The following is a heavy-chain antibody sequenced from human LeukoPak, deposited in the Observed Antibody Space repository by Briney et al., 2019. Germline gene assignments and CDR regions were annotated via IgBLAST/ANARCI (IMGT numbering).Heavy chain of an antibody. CDR2: IYPGDSDT. CDR1: GYTFTSYW. CDR3: ARGIDTAMVTWEKDYYDSSGYHYFDY. Sequence: GESLKISCKGFGYTFTSYWIGWVRQMPGKGLEWMGIIYPGDSDTRYSPSFQGQVTISADKSISTAYLQWSSLKASDTAMYYCARGIDTAMVTWEKDYYDSSGYHYFDYWGQGTLVTVSS. V-gene: IGHV5-51*01. J-gene: IGHJ4*02. D-gene: IGHD3-22*01.